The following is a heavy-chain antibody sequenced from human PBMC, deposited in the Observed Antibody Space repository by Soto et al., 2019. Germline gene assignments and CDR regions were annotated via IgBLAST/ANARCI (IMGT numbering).Heavy chain of an antibody. J-gene: IGHJ6*02. CDR3: AKGLAIHYYYYGMDV. CDR1: GFTFSSYA. CDR2: ISGSGGST. Sequence: GGSLRLSCAASGFTFSSYAMSWVRQAPGKGLEWVSAISGSGGSTYYADSVKGRFTISRDNSKNTLYLQMNSPRAEDTAVYYCAKGLAIHYYYYGMDVWGQGTTVTVSS. D-gene: IGHD5-18*01. V-gene: IGHV3-23*01.